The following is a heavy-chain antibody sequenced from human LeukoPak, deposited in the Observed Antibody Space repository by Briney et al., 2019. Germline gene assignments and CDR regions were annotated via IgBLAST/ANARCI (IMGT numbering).Heavy chain of an antibody. CDR2: IYHSGGT. CDR3: ARVAYYYDSSGYYNWFDP. Sequence: SETLSLTCSVSDGSINSYYWNWIRRPPGKGLEWIGYIYHSGGTYYNPSLKSRVTISVDRSKNQFSLKLSSVTAADTAVYYCARVAYYYDSSGYYNWFDPWGQGTLVTVSS. V-gene: IGHV4-59*12. CDR1: DGSINSYY. J-gene: IGHJ5*02. D-gene: IGHD3-22*01.